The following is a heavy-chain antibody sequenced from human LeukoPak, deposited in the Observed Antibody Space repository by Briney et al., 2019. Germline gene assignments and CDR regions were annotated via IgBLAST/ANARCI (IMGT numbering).Heavy chain of an antibody. CDR3: ARHGYGSGSYRWFDP. Sequence: SETLSLTCAVYGGSFSGYYWSWIRQPPGKGLEWIGEINHSGSTNYNPSLKSRVTISVDTSKNQFSLKLSSVTAADTAVYYCARHGYGSGSYRWFDPWGQGTLVTVSS. V-gene: IGHV4-34*01. CDR1: GGSFSGYY. CDR2: INHSGST. D-gene: IGHD3-10*01. J-gene: IGHJ5*02.